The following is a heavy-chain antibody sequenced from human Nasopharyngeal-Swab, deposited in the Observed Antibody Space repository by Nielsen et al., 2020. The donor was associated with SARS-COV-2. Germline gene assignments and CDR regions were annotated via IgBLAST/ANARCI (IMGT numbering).Heavy chain of an antibody. Sequence: GSLRLSCAVYGGTFRGYYWSWLRQPPGKWLEWIGEINHSGSTNYNPSLKSRVTISVDTSKNQFSLKLTSVTAAYTTVYYCAREWGYCSSTSCPRVGMDVWGQGTTVTVSS. CDR1: GGTFRGYY. D-gene: IGHD2-2*01. J-gene: IGHJ6*02. V-gene: IGHV4-34*01. CDR3: AREWGYCSSTSCPRVGMDV. CDR2: INHSGST.